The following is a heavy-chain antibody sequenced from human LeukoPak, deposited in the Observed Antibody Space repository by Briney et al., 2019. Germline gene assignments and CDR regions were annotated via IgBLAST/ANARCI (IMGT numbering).Heavy chain of an antibody. CDR2: INHNGNVN. CDR1: GFTFSSYW. V-gene: IGHV3-7*03. Sequence: GGSLRLSCAASGFTFSSYWMNWARQAPGKGLEWVASINHNGNVNYYVDSVEGRFTISRDNAKNSLYLQMSNLRAEDTAVYFCARGGGLDVWGQGATVTVSS. D-gene: IGHD2-15*01. J-gene: IGHJ6*02. CDR3: ARGGGLDV.